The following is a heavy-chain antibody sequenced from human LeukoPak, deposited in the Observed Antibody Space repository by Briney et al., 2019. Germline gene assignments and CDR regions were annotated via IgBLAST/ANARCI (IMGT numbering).Heavy chain of an antibody. CDR1: GFAVSNNY. V-gene: IGHV3-53*04. CDR2: IYGGGST. J-gene: IGHJ1*01. Sequence: GGSLRLSCAASGFAVSNNYMSWVRQAPGKGLEWVSIIYGGGSTYYADSVNGRFTISRHNSKNTLFLQMNSLRTEDTAVYYCARAYNSSGYWPEYFHHWGQGTLVTVSS. CDR3: ARAYNSSGYWPEYFHH. D-gene: IGHD3-22*01.